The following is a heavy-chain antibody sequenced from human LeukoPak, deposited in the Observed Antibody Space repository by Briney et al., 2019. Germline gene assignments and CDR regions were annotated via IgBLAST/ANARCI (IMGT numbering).Heavy chain of an antibody. CDR2: INWNGGST. D-gene: IGHD3-10*01. Sequence: GGSLRLSCAASGFTFDDYGMSWVRQVPGKGLEWVSGINWNGGSTGNADSVKGRFTISRDNAKNSLYLQMNSLRAEDTAVYYCARGGGITMVRGVSPYYFDYWGQGTLVTVSS. CDR3: ARGGGITMVRGVSPYYFDY. CDR1: GFTFDDYG. J-gene: IGHJ4*02. V-gene: IGHV3-20*04.